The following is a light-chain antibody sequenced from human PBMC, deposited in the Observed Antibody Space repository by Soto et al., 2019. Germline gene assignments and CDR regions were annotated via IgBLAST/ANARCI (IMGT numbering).Light chain of an antibody. J-gene: IGKJ1*01. CDR3: QQYGSLPWT. CDR2: GAS. CDR1: QSVSNSY. Sequence: EIVLTQSPGTLSLSPGERATLSCRASQSVSNSYLAWYQQKPGQAPRLLIQGASSRATGIPDRFRGRGSGTDFTLTISRLEPEDFAVYHCQQYGSLPWTFGQGIKVEIK. V-gene: IGKV3-20*01.